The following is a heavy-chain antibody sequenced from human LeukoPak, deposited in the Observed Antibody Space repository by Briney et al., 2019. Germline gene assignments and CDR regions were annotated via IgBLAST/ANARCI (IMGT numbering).Heavy chain of an antibody. CDR2: ISGSGGST. Sequence: GGSLRLSCAASGFTVSSNYMSWVRQAPGKGLEWVSAISGSGGSTYYADSVKGRFTISRDNSKNTLYLQMNSLRAEDTAVYYCAKDADIVVVKWFDPWGQGTLVTVSS. J-gene: IGHJ5*02. D-gene: IGHD2-2*01. CDR1: GFTVSSNY. V-gene: IGHV3-23*01. CDR3: AKDADIVVVKWFDP.